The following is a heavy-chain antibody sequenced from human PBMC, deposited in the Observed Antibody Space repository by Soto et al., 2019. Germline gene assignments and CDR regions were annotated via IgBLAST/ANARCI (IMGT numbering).Heavy chain of an antibody. J-gene: IGHJ4*01. CDR1: GSPISSYY. D-gene: IGHD3-22*01. CDR3: GRLGGYYQAFDQ. Sequence: SETLSLTCSVSGSPISSYYWGWFRLPPGQGLEWVGDIYYTGTTSYNPSLKGRVTVSLDTSKKQFSLKLRSVTAADTAVYFCGRLGGYYQAFDQWGQGALVTVSS. CDR2: IYYTGTT. V-gene: IGHV4-59*08.